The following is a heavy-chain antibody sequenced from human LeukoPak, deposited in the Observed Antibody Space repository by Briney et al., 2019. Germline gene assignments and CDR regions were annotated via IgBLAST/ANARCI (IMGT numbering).Heavy chain of an antibody. Sequence: SETLSLTCTVSGSSISSGYYWGWIRQPPGKGLEWIGNIYHSGSTYYNPSLKSRVTISVDTSKNQFSLKLSSVTAADTAVYYCARGDRRYCSGGSCYSSWGQGTLVTVSS. V-gene: IGHV4-38-2*02. J-gene: IGHJ4*02. D-gene: IGHD2-15*01. CDR3: ARGDRRYCSGGSCYSS. CDR1: GSSISSGYY. CDR2: IYHSGST.